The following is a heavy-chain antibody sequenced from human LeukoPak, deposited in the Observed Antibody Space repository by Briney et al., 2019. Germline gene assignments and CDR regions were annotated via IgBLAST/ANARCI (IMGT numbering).Heavy chain of an antibody. CDR3: ARHRYYYFDY. CDR1: GDSISNHY. V-gene: IGHV4-59*08. CDR2: VFSSGST. D-gene: IGHD1-14*01. Sequence: SETLSLTCTVSGDSISNHYWNWIRQPPGKGLEWIGYVFSSGSTDYNPSLKSRVTISVDTSKNQFSLKLSSVTAADTAVYYCARHRYYYFDYWGQGTLVTVSS. J-gene: IGHJ4*02.